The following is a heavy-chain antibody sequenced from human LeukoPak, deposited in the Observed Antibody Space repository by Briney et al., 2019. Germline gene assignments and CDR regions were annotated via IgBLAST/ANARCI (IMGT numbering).Heavy chain of an antibody. CDR1: GGSISSGDYY. D-gene: IGHD3-16*01. CDR3: ARDVPPYDYLWGRTNGMDV. J-gene: IGHJ6*02. CDR2: IYYSGST. Sequence: SETLSLTCTVSGGSISSGDYYWSWIRQPPGKGLEWIGYIYYSGSTYYNPSLKSRVTISVDTSKNQFSLKLTSVTAADTAVYYCARDVPPYDYLWGRTNGMDVWGQGTTVTVSS. V-gene: IGHV4-30-4*01.